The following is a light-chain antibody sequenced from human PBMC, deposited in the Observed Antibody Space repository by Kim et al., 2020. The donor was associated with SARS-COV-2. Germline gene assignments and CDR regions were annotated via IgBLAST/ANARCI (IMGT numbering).Light chain of an antibody. CDR2: DAS. J-gene: IGKJ4*01. CDR1: QSVSTY. Sequence: LSPGERATLSCRASQSVSTYLAWYQQKPGQAPRLVIHDASNRATGIPARFSGSGSGTDFTLTINSLEPEDFAVYYCQQRSNWPSTFGGGTKVDIK. V-gene: IGKV3-11*01. CDR3: QQRSNWPST.